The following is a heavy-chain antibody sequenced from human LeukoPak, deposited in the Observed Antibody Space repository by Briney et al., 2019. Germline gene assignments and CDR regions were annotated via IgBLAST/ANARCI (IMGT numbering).Heavy chain of an antibody. CDR3: ARDYSSGWYGSYYGMDV. CDR2: ISYDGSNK. V-gene: IGHV3-30-3*01. D-gene: IGHD6-19*01. CDR1: GFTFSSYA. Sequence: GGSLRLSCAASGFTFSSYAMHWVRQAPGKGLEWVAVISYDGSNKYYADSVKGRFTISRDNSKNTLYLQMNSLRAEDTAVYYCARDYSSGWYGSYYGMDVWGQGTTVTVSS. J-gene: IGHJ6*02.